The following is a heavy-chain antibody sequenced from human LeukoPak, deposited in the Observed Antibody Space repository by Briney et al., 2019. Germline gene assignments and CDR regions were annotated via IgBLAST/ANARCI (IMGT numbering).Heavy chain of an antibody. V-gene: IGHV4-4*02. Sequence: PSETLSLTCAVSGGSISSSNWWRWVRQPPGKGLEWIGEIYHSGSTNYNPSLKSRVTISVDTSKNQFSLKLSSVIAADTAVYYCARGPKYDFWSGYYRVRKYYFDYWGQGTLVTVSS. J-gene: IGHJ4*02. CDR3: ARGPKYDFWSGYYRVRKYYFDY. CDR1: GGSISSSNW. D-gene: IGHD3-3*01. CDR2: IYHSGST.